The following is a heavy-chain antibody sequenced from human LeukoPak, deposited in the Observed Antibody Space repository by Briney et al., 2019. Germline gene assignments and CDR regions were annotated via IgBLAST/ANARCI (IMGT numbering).Heavy chain of an antibody. CDR1: GFTVISYE. D-gene: IGHD6-13*01. J-gene: IGHJ4*02. V-gene: IGHV3-48*03. Sequence: GGSLRLSCAASGFTVISYEMNWVRQAPGKGLEWVSYRSSSGNSIFYADSVKGRFTISRDNAKNSLYLQMNSLRAEDTAVYYCARALPSSYYYFDYWGQGTLVTVSS. CDR2: RSSSGNSI. CDR3: ARALPSSYYYFDY.